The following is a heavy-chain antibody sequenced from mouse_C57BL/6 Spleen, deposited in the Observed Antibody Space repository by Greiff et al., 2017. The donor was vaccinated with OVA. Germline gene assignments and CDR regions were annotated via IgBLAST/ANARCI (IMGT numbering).Heavy chain of an antibody. CDR1: GYTFTSYW. J-gene: IGHJ2*01. V-gene: IGHV1-53*01. D-gene: IGHD1-1*01. CDR2: INPSNGGT. CDR3: SRDYYGSRNDFDY. Sequence: QVQLQQPGTELVKPGASVKLSCKASGYTFTSYWMHWVKQRPGQGLEWIGNINPSNGGTNYNEKFKSKATLTVDKSSSTAYMQHSSLTSEDSTVYYCSRDYYGSRNDFDYWGQGTTLTVSA.